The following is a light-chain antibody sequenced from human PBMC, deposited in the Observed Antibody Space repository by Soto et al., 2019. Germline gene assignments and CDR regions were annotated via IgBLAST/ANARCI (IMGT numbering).Light chain of an antibody. CDR3: TSFTSSSTWV. Sequence: QSVLIQPASVSGSPGQSITISCTGTSSDVGGYNYVSWFQQHPGKAPKLKIYEVSNRPSGVSNRFSGSKSGYTASLTISELQAEDEADYYCTSFTSSSTWVFGGGTKVTVL. V-gene: IGLV2-14*03. J-gene: IGLJ3*02. CDR2: EVS. CDR1: SSDVGGYNY.